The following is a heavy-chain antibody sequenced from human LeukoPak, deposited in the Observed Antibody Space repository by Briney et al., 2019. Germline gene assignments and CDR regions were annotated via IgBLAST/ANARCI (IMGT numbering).Heavy chain of an antibody. J-gene: IGHJ3*02. CDR3: ARVHDAFDI. Sequence: SETLSLTCAVYGGSFSGYYWSWIRQPPGKGLEWIGEINHSGSTNYNPSLKSRVTMSVDTSKNQFSLKLSSVTAADTAVYYRARVHDAFDIWGQGTMVTVSS. CDR1: GGSFSGYY. CDR2: INHSGST. V-gene: IGHV4-34*01.